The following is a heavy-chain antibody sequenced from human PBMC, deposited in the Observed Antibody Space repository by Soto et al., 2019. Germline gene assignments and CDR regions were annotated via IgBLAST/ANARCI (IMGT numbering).Heavy chain of an antibody. Sequence: QVQLVQSGAEVKKPGASVKVSCKASGYTFTSYAMHWVRQAPGQRLEWMGWINAGNGNTKYSQKFQGRVTITRDTSASTAYMELSSLRSEDTAVYYCAVLGSYDSSGYPMAFDIWGQGTMVTVSS. V-gene: IGHV1-3*01. CDR2: INAGNGNT. J-gene: IGHJ3*02. D-gene: IGHD3-22*01. CDR3: AVLGSYDSSGYPMAFDI. CDR1: GYTFTSYA.